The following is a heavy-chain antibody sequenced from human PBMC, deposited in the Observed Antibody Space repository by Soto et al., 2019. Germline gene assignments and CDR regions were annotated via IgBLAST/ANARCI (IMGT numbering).Heavy chain of an antibody. V-gene: IGHV3-21*01. Sequence: GGSLRLSCAASGFTFSSYSMNWVRQAPGKGLEWVSSISSSSSYIYYADSVKGRFTISRDNAKNSLYLQMNSLRAEDTAVYYCARELEVDFWSGYYRGNLDYWGQGTLVTVSS. J-gene: IGHJ4*02. D-gene: IGHD3-3*01. CDR2: ISSSSSYI. CDR3: ARELEVDFWSGYYRGNLDY. CDR1: GFTFSSYS.